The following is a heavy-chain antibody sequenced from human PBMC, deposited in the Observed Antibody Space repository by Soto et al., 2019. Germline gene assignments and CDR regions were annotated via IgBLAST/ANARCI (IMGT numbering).Heavy chain of an antibody. V-gene: IGHV1-69*01. CDR1: GGTFNSAT. CDR2: IIPISDTA. J-gene: IGHJ5*02. CDR3: ATIIPAHIQVYYRLGWFDG. D-gene: IGHD2-21*01. Sequence: QVQLVQSGAEVKKPGSSVKVSCKASGGTFNSATITWVRQTPGQGLEWMGGIIPISDTAHYAHNFQGRVTITADESTATVYIAPSSLRAEATAGKYCATIIPAHIQVYYRLGWFDGSGQGTLVTVSA.